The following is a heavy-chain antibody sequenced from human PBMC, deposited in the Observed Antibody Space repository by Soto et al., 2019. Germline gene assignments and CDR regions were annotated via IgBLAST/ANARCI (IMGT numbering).Heavy chain of an antibody. Sequence: ASVKVSCKASGYTFTSYGISWVRQAPGQGLEWMGWISAYNGNTNYAQKLQGRVTMTTDTSTSTAYMELRSLRSDDTAVYYWGGTPMARVTTQLGYGGQETLATFS. J-gene: IGHJ4*02. CDR2: ISAYNGNT. D-gene: IGHD4-17*01. CDR3: GGTPMARVTTQLGY. V-gene: IGHV1-18*01. CDR1: GYTFTSYG.